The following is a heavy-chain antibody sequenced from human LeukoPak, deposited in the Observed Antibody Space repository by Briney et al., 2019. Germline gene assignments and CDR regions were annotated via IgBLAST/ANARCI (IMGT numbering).Heavy chain of an antibody. V-gene: IGHV4-4*09. D-gene: IGHD2-15*01. Sequence: PSGTLSLTCTVSGDSVSSGYWTWIRQSPGKGLEWIGYISDSGITDYNPSLKSRLTISVDTSNNQFSLNLNSVTAADTAVYYCAGRGHRYSRDWGQGILVTVSS. CDR1: GDSVSSGY. J-gene: IGHJ1*01. CDR2: ISDSGIT. CDR3: AGRGHRYSRD.